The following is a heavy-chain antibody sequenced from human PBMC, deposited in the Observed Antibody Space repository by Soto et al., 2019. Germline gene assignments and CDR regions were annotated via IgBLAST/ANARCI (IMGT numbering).Heavy chain of an antibody. CDR1: GFSFRDHA. J-gene: IGHJ6*03. V-gene: IGHV3-49*03. CDR3: TRSKRSYYYYMDV. CDR2: IRIKGNGGTT. Sequence: GGSLRLSCAASGFSFRDHAMSWFRQAPGKGLGWVGFIRIKGNGGTTEYAASVKGRFTISRDDSKSIAYLQMNSLKTEDTAVYYCTRSKRSYYYYMDVWGKGTTVTVSS.